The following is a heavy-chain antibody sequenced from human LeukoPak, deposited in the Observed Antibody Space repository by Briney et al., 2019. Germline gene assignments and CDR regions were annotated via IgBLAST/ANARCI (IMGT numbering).Heavy chain of an antibody. Sequence: ASVKVSCKASGYTFTSYGIIWVRQAPGQGLEWMGWISAYNGNTNYAQKLQGRVTMTTDTSTSTAYMELRSLRSDDTAVYYCARDRDSSGWYNYYYYYMDVWGKGTTVTVSS. CDR1: GYTFTSYG. V-gene: IGHV1-18*01. D-gene: IGHD6-19*01. J-gene: IGHJ6*03. CDR3: ARDRDSSGWYNYYYYYMDV. CDR2: ISAYNGNT.